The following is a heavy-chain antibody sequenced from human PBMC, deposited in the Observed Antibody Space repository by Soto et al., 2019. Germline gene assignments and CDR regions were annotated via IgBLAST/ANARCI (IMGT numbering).Heavy chain of an antibody. D-gene: IGHD6-13*01. J-gene: IGHJ5*02. V-gene: IGHV4-31*03. CDR2: IYYSGST. Sequence: SETLSLTCTVSGGSISSGGYYWSWIRQHPGKGLEWIGYIYYSGSTYYNPSLKSRVTISVDTSKNQFSLKLSSVTAADTAVYYCARVFSDSSSFFDPWGQGTLVTVSS. CDR3: ARVFSDSSSFFDP. CDR1: GGSISSGGYY.